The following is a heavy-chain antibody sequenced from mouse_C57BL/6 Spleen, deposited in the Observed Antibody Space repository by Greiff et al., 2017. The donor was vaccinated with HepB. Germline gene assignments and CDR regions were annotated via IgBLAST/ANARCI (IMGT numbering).Heavy chain of an antibody. CDR1: GFTFSSYA. D-gene: IGHD1-1*01. Sequence: EVMLVESGGGLVKPGGSLKLSCAASGFTFSSYAMSWVRQTPEKRLVWVATISDGGSYTYYPDNVKGRFTISRDNAKNNLYLQMSHLKSEDTAMYYCARGITTVVATPFAYWGQGTLVTVSA. CDR3: ARGITTVVATPFAY. CDR2: ISDGGSYT. J-gene: IGHJ3*01. V-gene: IGHV5-4*03.